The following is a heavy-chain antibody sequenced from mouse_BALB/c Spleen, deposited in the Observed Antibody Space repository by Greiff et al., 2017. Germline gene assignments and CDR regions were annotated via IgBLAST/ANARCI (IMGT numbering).Heavy chain of an antibody. CDR3: ARYYGRYWYFDV. J-gene: IGHJ1*01. V-gene: IGHV3-2*02. CDR2: ISYSGST. Sequence: EVQRVESGPGLVKPSQSLSLTCTVTGYSITSDYAWNWIRQFPGNKLEWMGYISYSGSTSYNPSLKSRISITRDTSKNQFFLQLNSVTTEDTATYYCARYYGRYWYFDVWGAGTTVTVSS. CDR1: GYSITSDYA. D-gene: IGHD1-2*01.